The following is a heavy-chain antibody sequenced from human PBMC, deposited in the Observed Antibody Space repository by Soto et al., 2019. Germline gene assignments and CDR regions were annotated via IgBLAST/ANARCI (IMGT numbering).Heavy chain of an antibody. Sequence: ASVTVSCKASGYTFTSYYMHWVRQAPGQGLEWMGIINPSGGSTSYAQKFQGRVTMTRDTSTSTVYMELSSLRSEDTAVYYCARDPMNDSSGWYPYYGMDVWGQGTTVTVSS. CDR3: ARDPMNDSSGWYPYYGMDV. J-gene: IGHJ6*02. V-gene: IGHV1-46*01. CDR1: GYTFTSYY. D-gene: IGHD6-19*01. CDR2: INPSGGST.